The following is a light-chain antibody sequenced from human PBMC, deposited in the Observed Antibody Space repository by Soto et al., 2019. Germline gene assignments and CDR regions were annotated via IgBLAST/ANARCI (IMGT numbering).Light chain of an antibody. V-gene: IGLV2-8*01. CDR3: VSYAGSNNFV. CDR2: EVT. CDR1: SSDVGTYKY. Sequence: SVLTQPPAASGSPGQSVTISCTGTSSDVGTYKYVSWYQQHPGKAPNLMIYEVTKRPSGVPDRFSGSKSGNTASLTVSGLQAEDEADYYCVSYAGSNNFVFASSPNVTVL. J-gene: IGLJ1*01.